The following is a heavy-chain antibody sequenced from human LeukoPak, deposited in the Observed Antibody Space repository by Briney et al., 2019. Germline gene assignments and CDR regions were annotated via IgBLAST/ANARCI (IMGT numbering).Heavy chain of an antibody. Sequence: SETLSLTCAVSGGSISSSNWWSWVRQPPGKGLEWIGEIYHSGSTNYNPSLKSLVTISVDKSKNQFSLKLSSVTAADTAVYYCARGRIAVAGTFDYWGQGTLVTVSS. J-gene: IGHJ4*02. D-gene: IGHD6-19*01. CDR3: ARGRIAVAGTFDY. CDR2: IYHSGST. CDR1: GGSISSSNW. V-gene: IGHV4-4*02.